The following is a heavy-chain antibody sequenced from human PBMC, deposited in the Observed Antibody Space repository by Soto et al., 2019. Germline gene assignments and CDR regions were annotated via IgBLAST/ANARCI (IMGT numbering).Heavy chain of an antibody. D-gene: IGHD3-22*01. CDR2: ISYDGSNK. Sequence: QVQLVESGGGVVQPGRSLRLSCAASEFTFSSYAMHWVRQAPGKGLEWVAVISYDGSNKYYADSVKGRFTISRDNSKNTLYLPMNSLRAEDTAVYYCARPSGVDSSSLDYWGQGTLVTVSS. CDR1: EFTFSSYA. J-gene: IGHJ4*02. V-gene: IGHV3-30-3*01. CDR3: ARPSGVDSSSLDY.